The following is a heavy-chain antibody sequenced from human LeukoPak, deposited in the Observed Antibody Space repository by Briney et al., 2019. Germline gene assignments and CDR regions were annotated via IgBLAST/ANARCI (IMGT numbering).Heavy chain of an antibody. CDR1: GGSFSGYY. CDR2: INHSGST. D-gene: IGHD3-10*01. Sequence: SETLSLTCAVYGGSFSGYYWSWIRRPPGKGLEWIGEINHSGSTNYNPSLKSRVTISVDTSKNQFSLKLSSVTAADTAVYYCARGHRITMVRGVRYFDYWGQGTLVTVSS. J-gene: IGHJ4*02. CDR3: ARGHRITMVRGVRYFDY. V-gene: IGHV4-34*01.